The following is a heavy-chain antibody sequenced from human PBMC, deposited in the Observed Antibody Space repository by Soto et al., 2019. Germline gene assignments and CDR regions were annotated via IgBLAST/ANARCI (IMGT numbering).Heavy chain of an antibody. D-gene: IGHD2-15*01. J-gene: IGHJ4*02. CDR3: ATNVVVVAAAIDS. V-gene: IGHV3-21*01. CDR1: GFTFSNYG. Sequence: EVQLVESGGGLVKPGGSLRLSCAASGFTFSNYGMNWVRQAPGKGLEWVSPISTDSGYIYYADSVKGRFTISRDNAKNSLYLQMNSLRAEDTAIYYCATNVVVVAAAIDSWGQGTLVTVSS. CDR2: ISTDSGYI.